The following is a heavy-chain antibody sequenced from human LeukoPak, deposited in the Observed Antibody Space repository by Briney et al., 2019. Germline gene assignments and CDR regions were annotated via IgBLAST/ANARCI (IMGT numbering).Heavy chain of an antibody. CDR1: GGSISRGSYY. D-gene: IGHD3-3*01. Sequence: SETLSLTCTVSGGSISRGSYYWSWIRQPAGKGLEWIGRIYTSGSTNYNPSLKSRVTISVDTSKNQFSLKLSSVTAADTAVYYCARGRPSYDFWSGYLFDYWGQGTLVTVSS. V-gene: IGHV4-61*02. J-gene: IGHJ4*02. CDR2: IYTSGST. CDR3: ARGRPSYDFWSGYLFDY.